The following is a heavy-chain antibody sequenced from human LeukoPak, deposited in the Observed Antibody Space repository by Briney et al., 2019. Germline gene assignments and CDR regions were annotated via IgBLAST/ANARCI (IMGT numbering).Heavy chain of an antibody. CDR3: ARDLYN. CDR1: GFTVSSNY. CDR2: IYSGGST. V-gene: IGHV3-53*01. Sequence: PGGSLRLSCAASGFTVSSNYMTWVRQAPGKGLEWVSIIYSGGSTSYADSVKGRFTISRGNSKNTLYLQMNSLRAEDTAVYYCARDLYNWGQGTLVTVSS. D-gene: IGHD1-14*01. J-gene: IGHJ4*02.